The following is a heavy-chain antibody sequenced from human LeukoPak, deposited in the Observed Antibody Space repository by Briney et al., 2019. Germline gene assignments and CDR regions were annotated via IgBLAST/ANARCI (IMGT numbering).Heavy chain of an antibody. V-gene: IGHV3-21*01. CDR1: GFTFSSYS. CDR3: ARAGRFLESTQEDY. J-gene: IGHJ4*02. CDR2: ISSSSYI. Sequence: GGSLRLSCAASGFTFSSYSMNWVRQAPGKGLEWVSSISSSSYIYYADSVKGRFTISRDNAKNSLYLQMNSLRAEDTAVYYCARAGRFLESTQEDYWGQGTLVTVSS. D-gene: IGHD3-3*01.